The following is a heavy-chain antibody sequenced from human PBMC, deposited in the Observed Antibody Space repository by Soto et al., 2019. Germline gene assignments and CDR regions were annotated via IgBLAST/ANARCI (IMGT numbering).Heavy chain of an antibody. CDR3: AREGGSYYVAYFQH. J-gene: IGHJ1*01. V-gene: IGHV1-69*13. D-gene: IGHD1-26*01. Sequence: ASVKVSCKASGGTFSSYAISWVRQAPGQGLEWMGGIIPIFGTANYAQKFQGRVTITADESTSTAHMELSSLRSEDTAVYYCAREGGSYYVAYFQHWGQGTLVTVSS. CDR2: IIPIFGTA. CDR1: GGTFSSYA.